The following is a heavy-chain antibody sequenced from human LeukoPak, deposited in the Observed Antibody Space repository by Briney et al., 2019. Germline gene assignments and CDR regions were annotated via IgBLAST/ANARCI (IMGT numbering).Heavy chain of an antibody. CDR2: IYPGDSDT. J-gene: IGHJ3*02. V-gene: IGHV5-51*01. Sequence: GESLKISCKGSGYSFTSYWIGWVRPMPGKGLERMGIIYPGDSDTRYSPSFQGQVTISADKSISTAYLQWSSLKASDTAMYYCARFSDSSGYYSAFDIWGQGTMVTVSS. CDR1: GYSFTSYW. CDR3: ARFSDSSGYYSAFDI. D-gene: IGHD3-22*01.